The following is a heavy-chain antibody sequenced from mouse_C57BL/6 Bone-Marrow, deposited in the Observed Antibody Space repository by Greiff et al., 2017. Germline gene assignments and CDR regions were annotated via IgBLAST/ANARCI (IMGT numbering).Heavy chain of an antibody. J-gene: IGHJ2*01. Sequence: EVQVVESGGDLVKPGGSLKLSCAASGFTFSSYGMSWVRQTPDKRLEWVATISSGGSYTYYPDSVKGRFTISRDNAKNTLYLQMSSLKSEDTAMYYCARRAGTRYLDYWGQGTTLTVSS. CDR3: ARRAGTRYLDY. D-gene: IGHD4-1*01. V-gene: IGHV5-6*01. CDR1: GFTFSSYG. CDR2: ISSGGSYT.